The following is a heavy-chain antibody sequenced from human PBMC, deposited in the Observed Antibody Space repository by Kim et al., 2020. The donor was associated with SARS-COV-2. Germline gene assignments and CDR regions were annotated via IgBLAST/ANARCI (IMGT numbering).Heavy chain of an antibody. Sequence: GRFTISRDNSKNPLYLQMDSLRAEDTAVYYCAKPASYCSSTSCWDYYFDYWGQGTLVTVSS. D-gene: IGHD2-2*01. V-gene: IGHV3-23*01. CDR3: AKPASYCSSTSCWDYYFDY. J-gene: IGHJ4*02.